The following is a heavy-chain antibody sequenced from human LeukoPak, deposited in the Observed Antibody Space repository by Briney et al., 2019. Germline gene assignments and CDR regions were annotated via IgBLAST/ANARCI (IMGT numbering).Heavy chain of an antibody. CDR1: GFTFSSYD. V-gene: IGHV3-13*04. J-gene: IGHJ3*02. CDR2: IGTAGDT. D-gene: IGHD6-19*01. Sequence: PGGSLRLSCAASGFTFSSYDMHWVRQATGKGLEWVSAIGTAGDTYYPGSVKGRFTISRDNAKNTLYLQMNSLRTEDTAVYYCARPETQYSSGLDGFDIWGQGTMVTVSS. CDR3: ARPETQYSSGLDGFDI.